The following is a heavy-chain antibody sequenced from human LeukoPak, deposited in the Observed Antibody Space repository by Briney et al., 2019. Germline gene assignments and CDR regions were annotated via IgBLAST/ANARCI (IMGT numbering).Heavy chain of an antibody. CDR3: AAPYYYDSTGGFDY. V-gene: IGHV3-48*04. CDR1: GFIFSSYS. D-gene: IGHD3-22*01. Sequence: GGSLRLSCAASGFIFSSYSMNWVRQAPGKGLEWVSYISSSSSTIYYADSVEGRFTISRDNAKNSLYLQMNSLRAEDTAVYYCAAPYYYDSTGGFDYWGQGTLVTVSS. J-gene: IGHJ4*02. CDR2: ISSSSSTI.